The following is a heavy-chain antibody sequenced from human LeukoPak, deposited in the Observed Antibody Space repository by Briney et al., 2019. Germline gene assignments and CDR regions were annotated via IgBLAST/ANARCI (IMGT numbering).Heavy chain of an antibody. J-gene: IGHJ3*02. D-gene: IGHD6-13*01. CDR2: IKQDGSEK. CDR1: GFTFSSYW. V-gene: IGHV3-7*01. Sequence: HAGGSLRLSCAASGFTFSSYWMSWVRQAPGKGLEWVANIKQDGSEKYYVDSVKGRFTISRDNAKNSLYLQMNSLRAEDTAVYYCARSLPAAAANGAFDIWGQGTMVTVSS. CDR3: ARSLPAAAANGAFDI.